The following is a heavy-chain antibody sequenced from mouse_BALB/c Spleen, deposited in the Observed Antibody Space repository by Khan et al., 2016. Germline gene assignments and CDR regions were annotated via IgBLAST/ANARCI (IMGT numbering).Heavy chain of an antibody. V-gene: IGHV1-9*01. CDR1: GYTFSSYW. CDR2: ILPRSGST. CDR3: ARFSDY. J-gene: IGHJ2*01. Sequence: QVQLQQSGAELMKPGASVKISCKAAGYTFSSYWIEWIKQRPGHGLEWIGEILPRSGSTNYNEKFKGKATFTADTSSNTAYIQLSSLTSEDSAVYYCARFSDYWGHGTTLTVSS.